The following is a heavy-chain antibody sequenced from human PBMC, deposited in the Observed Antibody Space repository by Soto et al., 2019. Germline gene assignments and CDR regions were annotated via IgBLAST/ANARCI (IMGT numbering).Heavy chain of an antibody. CDR3: ARLPPYCGGDCYSDY. CDR2: IYYTGST. J-gene: IGHJ4*02. CDR1: GGSISSYY. D-gene: IGHD2-21*02. V-gene: IGHV4-59*08. Sequence: QVQLQESGPGLVKPSETLSLTCTVSGGSISSYYWSWIRQPPGKGLEWIGYIYYTGSTNYNPSLKSRVTISADTAKNHSSLTLPSVTAADTAVYYCARLPPYCGGDCYSDYWGQGTLVTVSS.